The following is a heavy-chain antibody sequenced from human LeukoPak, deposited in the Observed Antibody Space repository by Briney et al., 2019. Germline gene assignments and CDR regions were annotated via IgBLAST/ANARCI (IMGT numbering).Heavy chain of an antibody. Sequence: PSETLSLTCAVYGGSFSGYYWSWIRQPPGKGLEWIGEINHSGSTNYNPSLKSRVTISVDTSKNQFSLKLSSVTAADTAVYYCTRFGRKWLRLEAVYWGQGTLVTVSS. CDR2: INHSGST. V-gene: IGHV4-34*01. D-gene: IGHD5-12*01. CDR1: GGSFSGYY. J-gene: IGHJ4*02. CDR3: TRFGRKWLRLEAVY.